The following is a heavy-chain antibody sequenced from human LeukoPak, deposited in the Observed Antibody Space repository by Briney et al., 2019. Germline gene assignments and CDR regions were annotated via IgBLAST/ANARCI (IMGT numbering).Heavy chain of an antibody. Sequence: GGSLRLSCAASGFTFSSYAMNWVRQAPGKGLEWVSAISGSGDSTYYADSVKGRFTISRDNSKNTLYLQMNSLRAEDTAVYYCAKDTCSGGSCYYTTDYWGQGTLVTVSS. J-gene: IGHJ4*02. CDR3: AKDTCSGGSCYYTTDY. CDR1: GFTFSSYA. D-gene: IGHD2-15*01. V-gene: IGHV3-23*01. CDR2: ISGSGDST.